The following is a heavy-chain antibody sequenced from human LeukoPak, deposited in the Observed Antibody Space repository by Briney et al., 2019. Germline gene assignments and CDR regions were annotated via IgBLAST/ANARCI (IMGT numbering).Heavy chain of an antibody. CDR1: GGSISSYY. V-gene: IGHV4-59*08. CDR2: IYYSGST. D-gene: IGHD3-10*01. J-gene: IGHJ6*02. CDR3: ARRSGYYYGMDV. Sequence: SETLSLTCTVSGGSISSYYWSWIRQPPGKGLEWIGYIYYSGSTSYNPSLKSRVITSVDTSKNQFSLKLSSVTAADTAVYYCARRSGYYYGMDVWGQGTTVTVSS.